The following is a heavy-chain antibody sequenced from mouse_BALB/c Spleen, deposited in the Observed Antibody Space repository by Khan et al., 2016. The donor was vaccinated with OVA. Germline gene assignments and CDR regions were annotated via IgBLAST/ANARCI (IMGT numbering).Heavy chain of an antibody. V-gene: IGHV1-7*01. Sequence: QMQLEESGAELAKPGASVKMSCKASGYTFTSYWMHWVKQRPGPGLEWIGYINPTTDYTEYNQIFKDKATLPADKSSSTAYMQLSSLYSEVSALSSDVNHSCSCAWFAYWGQGTLVTVSA. CDR2: INPTTDYT. CDR3: VNHSCSCAWFAY. J-gene: IGHJ3*01. CDR1: GYTFTSYW. D-gene: IGHD1-3*01.